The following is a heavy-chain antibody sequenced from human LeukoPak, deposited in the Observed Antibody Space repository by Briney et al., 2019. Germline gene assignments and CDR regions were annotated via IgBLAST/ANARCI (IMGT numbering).Heavy chain of an antibody. CDR1: GGSISSSNW. J-gene: IGHJ4*02. CDR3: ARVTPFITMVRGVTPDYFDY. CDR2: IYHSGST. V-gene: IGHV4-4*02. D-gene: IGHD3-10*01. Sequence: SGTLSLTCAVSGGSISSSNWWSWVRQPPGKGLEWIGEIYHSGSTNYNPSLKSRVTISVDKSKNQFSLKLSSVTAVDTAVYYCARVTPFITMVRGVTPDYFDYWGQGTLVTVSS.